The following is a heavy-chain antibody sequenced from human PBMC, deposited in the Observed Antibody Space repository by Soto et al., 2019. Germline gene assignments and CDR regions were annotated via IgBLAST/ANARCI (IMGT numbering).Heavy chain of an antibody. J-gene: IGHJ4*02. D-gene: IGHD1-26*01. CDR1: GFTFNNYG. V-gene: IGHV3-33*01. CDR2: IWHDGSNK. CDR3: TRAAMKGELLDY. Sequence: QAQLVESGGCVVQPGRSLRLSCAASGFTFNNYGMHWVRQAPGKGLEWVALIWHDGSNKGYADSVKGRFTISRDNSKNTLNLQMNSLRVEDTAVYYCTRAAMKGELLDYWGQGTQVTVSS.